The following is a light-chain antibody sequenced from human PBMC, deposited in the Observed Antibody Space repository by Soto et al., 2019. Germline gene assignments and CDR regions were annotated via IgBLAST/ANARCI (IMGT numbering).Light chain of an antibody. Sequence: DIQMSQSPSSLSASVGDTVTITCRASQNIDNFVAWYQQRPGKAPELLIYAASRLHSGVPSRFSGSGSGTEFTLTISSLQPDDFATYYCQQYNSYWTFGQGTKVDIK. V-gene: IGKV1-16*01. J-gene: IGKJ1*01. CDR1: QNIDNF. CDR2: AAS. CDR3: QQYNSYWT.